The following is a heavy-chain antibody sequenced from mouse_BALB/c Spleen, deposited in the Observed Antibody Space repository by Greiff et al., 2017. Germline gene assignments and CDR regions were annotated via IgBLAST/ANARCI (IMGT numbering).Heavy chain of an antibody. CDR2: IYPGDGDT. CDR1: GYTFTSYW. J-gene: IGHJ4*01. V-gene: IGHV1-87*01. CDR3: ARGGDGYAMDY. Sequence: VQLQQSGAELARPGASVKLSCKASGYTFTSYWMQWVKQRPGQGLEWIGAIYPGDGDTRYTQKFKGKATLTADKSSSTAYMQLSSLASEDSAVYYCARGGDGYAMDYWGQGTSVTVSS.